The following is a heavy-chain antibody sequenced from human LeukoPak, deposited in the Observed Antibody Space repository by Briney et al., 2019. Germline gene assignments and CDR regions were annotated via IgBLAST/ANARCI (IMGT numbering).Heavy chain of an antibody. J-gene: IGHJ4*02. D-gene: IGHD2-21*01. Sequence: GGSLRLSCAASGFTFSSYSMNWVRQAPGKGLEWVSSISSSSSYIYYADSVKGRFTISRDNAKNSLYLQMNSLRAEDTAVYYCARDALIGAQGYWGQGTLVTVSS. V-gene: IGHV3-21*01. CDR1: GFTFSSYS. CDR3: ARDALIGAQGY. CDR2: ISSSSSYI.